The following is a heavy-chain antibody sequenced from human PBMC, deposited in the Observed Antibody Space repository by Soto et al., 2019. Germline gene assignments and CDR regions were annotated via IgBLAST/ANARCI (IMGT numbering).Heavy chain of an antibody. CDR2: IYYSGST. CDR3: ARAWDQQSAYGVDV. J-gene: IGHJ6*02. V-gene: IGHV4-31*03. Sequence: SETLSLTSTVSGASISSGAYYWSWIRQHPGKGLEWIGYIYYSGSTYYNPSLKSRLTISVDTSKNQFSLKLSSVTAADTAVYYCARAWDQQSAYGVDVWGPGTTVTVSS. CDR1: GASISSGAYY. D-gene: IGHD2-2*01.